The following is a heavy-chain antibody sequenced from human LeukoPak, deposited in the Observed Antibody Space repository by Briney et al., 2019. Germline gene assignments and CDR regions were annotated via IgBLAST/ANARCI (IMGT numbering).Heavy chain of an antibody. J-gene: IGHJ5*02. Sequence: GGSLRLSCAASGFTFSSYWMHWLRQAPGKGLVWVSRIHSDGSSTSYADSVKGRFTISRDNAKNTLYLQMNRLRAEDTAVYYCARDEGSTWQRFDPWGQGTLVTVSS. CDR3: ARDEGSTWQRFDP. CDR1: GFTFSSYW. CDR2: IHSDGSST. D-gene: IGHD6-13*01. V-gene: IGHV3-74*01.